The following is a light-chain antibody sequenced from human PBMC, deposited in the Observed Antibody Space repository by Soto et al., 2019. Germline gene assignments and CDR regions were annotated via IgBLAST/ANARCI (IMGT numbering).Light chain of an antibody. CDR2: KAS. CDR1: QSISSW. J-gene: IGKJ2*01. V-gene: IGKV1-5*03. Sequence: DIQMIQSPSTLSASLGDRVTITCRASQSISSWLAWYQQKPGKAPKLLVYKASSLESGVPSRFSGSGSGTEFTLAISSLQPDDFATYFCQQYDSYPYTFGQGTKLEIK. CDR3: QQYDSYPYT.